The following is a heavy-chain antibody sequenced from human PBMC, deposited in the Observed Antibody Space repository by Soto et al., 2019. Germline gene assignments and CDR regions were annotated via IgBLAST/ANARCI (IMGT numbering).Heavy chain of an antibody. J-gene: IGHJ4*02. CDR1: GFAFNDFA. CDR2: ISGSGDKT. V-gene: IGHV3-23*01. Sequence: EVHLLESGGDLVLPGGSLRLSCAASGFAFNDFAMNWVRQAPGKGPEWLSTISGSGDKTFHSDSVKGRFYISRDNSNNKLFLQMNSLRAEDTAIYYCAKGASHAPFEKWGRGTLVTVSS. CDR3: AKGASHAPFEK.